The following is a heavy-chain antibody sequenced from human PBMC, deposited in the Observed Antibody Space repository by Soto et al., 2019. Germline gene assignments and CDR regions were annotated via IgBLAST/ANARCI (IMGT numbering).Heavy chain of an antibody. CDR3: SRGGDAYKAGNY. Sequence: SETLSLTCAVHGGSLSGYYWTWIRRPPGKGLEWIGEIHHSGSINYNSSLKSRVTISADTSKNQFFLKLSSVTAADTAVYYCSRGGDAYKAGNYWGQGTLVTVS. J-gene: IGHJ4*02. CDR1: GGSLSGYY. CDR2: IHHSGSI. D-gene: IGHD1-1*01. V-gene: IGHV4-34*01.